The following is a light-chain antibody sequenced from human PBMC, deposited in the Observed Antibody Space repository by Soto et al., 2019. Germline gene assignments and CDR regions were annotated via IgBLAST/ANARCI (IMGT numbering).Light chain of an antibody. CDR3: CSYAGSNIYV. V-gene: IGLV2-23*01. CDR2: EGT. J-gene: IGLJ1*01. Sequence: QSALTQPASVSGSPGQSITISCTGSSSDVGSYNLVSWYQQHPGKAPKLMIYEGTKRPSGVSNRFSGSKSGNTASLTISGLQAEDEADYFCCSYAGSNIYVSGIRTKVTVL. CDR1: SSDVGSYNL.